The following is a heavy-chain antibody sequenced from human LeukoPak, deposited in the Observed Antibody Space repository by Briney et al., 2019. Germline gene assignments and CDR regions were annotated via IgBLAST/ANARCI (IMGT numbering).Heavy chain of an antibody. D-gene: IGHD6-13*01. CDR3: ARAPAAAGDFDY. CDR2: INAGNGNT. Sequence: ASVNVSCKASGYTFTSYAMHWVRQAPGQRLEWMGWINAGNGNTKYSQKFQGRVTITRDTSASTAYMELSSLRSEDTAVYYCARAPAAAGDFDYWGQGTLVTVSS. J-gene: IGHJ4*02. CDR1: GYTFTSYA. V-gene: IGHV1-3*01.